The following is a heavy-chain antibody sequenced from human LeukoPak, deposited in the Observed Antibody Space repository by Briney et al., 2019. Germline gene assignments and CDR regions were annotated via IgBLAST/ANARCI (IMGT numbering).Heavy chain of an antibody. CDR1: GYTFTSYG. D-gene: IGHD6-13*01. J-gene: IGHJ4*02. CDR2: ISAYNGNT. CDR3: VRVGRIAAAGASDY. Sequence: ASVKVSCKASGYTFTSYGISWVRQAPGQGLEWMGWISAYNGNTNYAQKLQGRVTMTTDTSTSTAYMELRSLRSDDTAVYYCVRVGRIAAAGASDYWGQGTLVTVSS. V-gene: IGHV1-18*01.